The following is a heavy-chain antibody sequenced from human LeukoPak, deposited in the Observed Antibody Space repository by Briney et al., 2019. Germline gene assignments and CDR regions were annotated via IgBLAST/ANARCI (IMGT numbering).Heavy chain of an antibody. V-gene: IGHV3-33*08. J-gene: IGHJ4*02. CDR3: ARHGSGRKYFDPLDY. D-gene: IGHD1-26*01. CDR1: GFSLNEYA. CDR2: IWRDGSNK. Sequence: GGSLRLSCAAAGFSLNEYAMRWVRQAPGKGLEWVAVIWRDGSNKYYADSVKGRFTVSRDNPKNTLNLQMDSLRVEDTAVYYCARHGSGRKYFDPLDYWGQGTLVTVSS.